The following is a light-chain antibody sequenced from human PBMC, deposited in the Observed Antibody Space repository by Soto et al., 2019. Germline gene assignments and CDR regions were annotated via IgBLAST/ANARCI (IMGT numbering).Light chain of an antibody. CDR1: QAIDSW. Sequence: DIQMTQSPSSVSASVGDRVTITCRASQAIDSWLAWYQQKPGGAPKLLIFTGSLLHSGVPPRFSGSGSGTDFTLTISSLQPDDFATYYCQHYDSYSRTFGQGTKVDIK. J-gene: IGKJ1*01. CDR3: QHYDSYSRT. CDR2: TGS. V-gene: IGKV1D-16*01.